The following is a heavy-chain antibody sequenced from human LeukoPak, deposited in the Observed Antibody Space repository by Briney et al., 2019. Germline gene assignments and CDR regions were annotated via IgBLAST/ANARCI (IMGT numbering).Heavy chain of an antibody. J-gene: IGHJ6*03. V-gene: IGHV4-61*02. CDR3: ARGYSSGWVDYYYYMDV. CDR1: GGSISSGSYY. Sequence: RPSETLSLTCTVSGGSISSGSYYWSWIRQPAGKGLEWIGRIYTSGSTNYNPSLKSRVTISVHTSKNQFSLELSSVTAADTAVYYCARGYSSGWVDYYYYMDVWGKGTTVTVSS. CDR2: IYTSGST. D-gene: IGHD6-19*01.